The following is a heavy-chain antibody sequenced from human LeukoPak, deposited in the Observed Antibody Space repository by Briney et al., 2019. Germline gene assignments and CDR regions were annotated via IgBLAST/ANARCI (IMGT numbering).Heavy chain of an antibody. Sequence: PAETLSLTCTVSGGSISSYYWSWIRQPPGKGLEWIGYIYYSGSTNYNPPLKSRVTISVDTSKNQFSLKLSSVTAADTAVYYCERLDRYCSSTSCYGGWVATYMDVWGKGTTVTVSS. CDR2: IYYSGST. CDR1: GGSISSYY. D-gene: IGHD2-2*01. V-gene: IGHV4-59*01. CDR3: ERLDRYCSSTSCYGGWVATYMDV. J-gene: IGHJ6*03.